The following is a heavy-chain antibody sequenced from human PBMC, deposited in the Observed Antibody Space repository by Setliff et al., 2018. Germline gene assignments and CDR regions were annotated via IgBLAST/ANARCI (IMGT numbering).Heavy chain of an antibody. Sequence: SETLSLTCAVYGGSFSGYYWSWIRQSPGKGLEWIGEVNHSGRTTNYNPSLNGRVSISMDTSKNQFSLSLTSVTAEDTAVYYCARMSGFQYIDVWDKGTTVTVSS. J-gene: IGHJ6*03. CDR2: VNHSGRTT. D-gene: IGHD3-3*01. CDR1: GGSFSGYY. V-gene: IGHV4-34*01. CDR3: ARMSGFQYIDV.